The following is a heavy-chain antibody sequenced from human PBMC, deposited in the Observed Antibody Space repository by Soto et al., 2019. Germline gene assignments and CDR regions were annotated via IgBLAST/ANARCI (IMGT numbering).Heavy chain of an antibody. J-gene: IGHJ4*02. CDR2: INAGNGNT. CDR3: ARGGVYSLFDY. V-gene: IGHV1-3*05. D-gene: IGHD2-8*01. CDR1: GYTFTSFA. Sequence: QVQLVQSGSEEKKPGASVRVSCKASGYTFTSFAIHWVRQAPGHRLECMGWINAGNGNTKYSQKFQGRVTITRDTSASTAYMELSSLRSEDTAVYCCARGGVYSLFDYWGQGTLVTVSS.